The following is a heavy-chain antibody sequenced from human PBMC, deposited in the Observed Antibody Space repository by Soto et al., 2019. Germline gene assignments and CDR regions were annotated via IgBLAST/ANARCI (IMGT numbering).Heavy chain of an antibody. Sequence: VKVSCKASGGTFSSYAISWVRQAPGQGLEWMGGIIPIFGTANYAQKFQGRVTITADESTSTAYMELSSLRSEDTAVYYCARAMRCGGVCDWDYYGMDVWGQGTTVTVSS. J-gene: IGHJ6*02. D-gene: IGHD2-8*02. CDR1: GGTFSSYA. CDR3: ARAMRCGGVCDWDYYGMDV. V-gene: IGHV1-69*01. CDR2: IIPIFGTA.